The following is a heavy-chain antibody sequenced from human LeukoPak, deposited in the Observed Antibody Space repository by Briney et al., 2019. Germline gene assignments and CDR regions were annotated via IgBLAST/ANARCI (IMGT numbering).Heavy chain of an antibody. V-gene: IGHV4-39*01. Sequence: SETLSLTCTVSGGSLSSSSYYWGWVRQPPGTGLEWTGSIFYSGSTYYNPSLKSRVTISVDTSKNQFSLRLSSVTASDTAVYYCARLGYCDSSSCYLHYHYYMDVWGKGTTVSVSS. CDR3: ARLGYCDSSSCYLHYHYYMDV. CDR2: IFYSGST. D-gene: IGHD2-2*01. J-gene: IGHJ6*03. CDR1: GGSLSSSSYY.